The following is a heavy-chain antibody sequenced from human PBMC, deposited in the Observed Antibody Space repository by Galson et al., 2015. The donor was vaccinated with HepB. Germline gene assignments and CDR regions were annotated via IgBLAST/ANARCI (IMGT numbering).Heavy chain of an antibody. J-gene: IGHJ3*02. CDR3: ARPLNWNDAPPDAFDI. CDR2: IYPGDSDT. CDR1: GYSFTSYW. D-gene: IGHD1-1*01. V-gene: IGHV5-51*01. Sequence: QSGAEVKKPGESLKISCKGSGYSFTSYWIGWVRQMPGKGLEWMGIIYPGDSDTRYSPSFQGQVTISADKSISTAYLQWSSLKASDTAMYYCARPLNWNDAPPDAFDIWGQGTMVTVSS.